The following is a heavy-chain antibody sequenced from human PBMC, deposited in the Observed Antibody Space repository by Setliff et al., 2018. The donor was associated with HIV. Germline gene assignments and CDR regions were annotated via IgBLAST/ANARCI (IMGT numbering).Heavy chain of an antibody. D-gene: IGHD3-16*01. CDR3: VRETLYSYVEAERGAFDI. J-gene: IGHJ3*02. Sequence: SETLSLTCRVSGGSISRGGYYWTWVRHHPGKALEWIGYIYSSGTTYYNPSLKGRILMSVDVSRNEFSLTLRSVIAADTAIYYCVRETLYSYVEAERGAFDIWGQGTMVTVSS. V-gene: IGHV4-31*03. CDR2: IYSSGTT. CDR1: GGSISRGGYY.